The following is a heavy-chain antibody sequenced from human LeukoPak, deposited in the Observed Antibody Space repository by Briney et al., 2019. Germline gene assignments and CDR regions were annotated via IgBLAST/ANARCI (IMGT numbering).Heavy chain of an antibody. Sequence: ASVKVSCKASGYTFTGYYMHWVRQAPGQGLEWMGWINPNSGGTNYAQKFQGRVTMTRDTSISTAYMELSRLRSDDTAVYYCARDPPLHSGSYYGNDYWGQGTLVTVSS. D-gene: IGHD1-26*01. CDR3: ARDPPLHSGSYYGNDY. V-gene: IGHV1-2*02. CDR2: INPNSGGT. CDR1: GYTFTGYY. J-gene: IGHJ4*02.